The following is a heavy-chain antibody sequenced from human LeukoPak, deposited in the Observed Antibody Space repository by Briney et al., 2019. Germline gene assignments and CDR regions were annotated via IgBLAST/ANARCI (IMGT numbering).Heavy chain of an antibody. CDR3: AKVEWRRAAAGYLD. Sequence: PGGSLRLSCAASGFTFSSYAMSWVRQAPGKGLEWVSAISGSGGSTYYADSVKGRFTISRDNSKNTLYLQTNSLRAEDTAVYYCAKVEWRRAAAGYLDWGQGTLVTVSS. J-gene: IGHJ4*02. V-gene: IGHV3-23*01. CDR2: ISGSGGST. D-gene: IGHD6-13*01. CDR1: GFTFSSYA.